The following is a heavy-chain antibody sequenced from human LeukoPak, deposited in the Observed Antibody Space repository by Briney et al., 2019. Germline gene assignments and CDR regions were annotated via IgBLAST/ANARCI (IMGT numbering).Heavy chain of an antibody. Sequence: ASVKVSCKASGYTFTSYYMHWVRQAPGQGLEWMGIINPSGGSTSYAQKFQGRVTMTRDMSTSTVYMELSSLRSEDTAVYYCARGFVEMATITRYYFDYWGQGTLVTVSS. CDR2: INPSGGST. J-gene: IGHJ4*02. CDR3: ARGFVEMATITRYYFDY. V-gene: IGHV1-46*01. CDR1: GYTFTSYY. D-gene: IGHD5-24*01.